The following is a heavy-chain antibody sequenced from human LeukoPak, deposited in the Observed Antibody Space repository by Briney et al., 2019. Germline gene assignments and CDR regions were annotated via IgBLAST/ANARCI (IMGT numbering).Heavy chain of an antibody. Sequence: GALILSCAASGVSFISYWGSRGRAAPGKGGEWGGNIKQDGSEKYYVDSVKCRFTITRHNAKNSLYLQMNSLRAEDTAVYYCARGRVPAAPVGNWFDHWGQGTLVTVSS. D-gene: IGHD2-2*01. CDR2: IKQDGSEK. CDR1: GVSFISYW. CDR3: ARGRVPAAPVGNWFDH. V-gene: IGHV3-7*01. J-gene: IGHJ5*02.